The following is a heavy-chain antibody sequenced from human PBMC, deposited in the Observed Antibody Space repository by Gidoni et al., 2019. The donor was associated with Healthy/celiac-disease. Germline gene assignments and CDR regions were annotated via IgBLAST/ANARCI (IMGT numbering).Heavy chain of an antibody. J-gene: IGHJ6*02. Sequence: EVQLVESGGGLVQPGGSLRLSCAASGFTFSSYSMNWVRQAPGKGLELVSYISSSSSSTIYYADSVKGRFTISRDNAKNSLYLQMNSLRAEDTAVYYCARVRVYEQQQRRPIYYYYYGMDVWGQGTTVTVSS. CDR1: GFTFSSYS. V-gene: IGHV3-48*01. CDR2: ISSSSSSTI. D-gene: IGHD6-13*01. CDR3: ARVRVYEQQQRRPIYYYYYGMDV.